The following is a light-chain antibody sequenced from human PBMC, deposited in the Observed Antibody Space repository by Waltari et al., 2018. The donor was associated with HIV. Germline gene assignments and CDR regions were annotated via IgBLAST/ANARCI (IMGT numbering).Light chain of an antibody. CDR1: SGSIASNF. Sequence: NFMLTQAHSVSESPGKTVTISCTRSSGSIASNFVQWYQQRPGSAPTIVSYEDKERPSGVPDRCSGSIDSSSNSASLTISGLKTEDEADYYCQSYDSSNHVVFGGGTKLTVL. CDR2: EDK. J-gene: IGLJ2*01. V-gene: IGLV6-57*03. CDR3: QSYDSSNHVV.